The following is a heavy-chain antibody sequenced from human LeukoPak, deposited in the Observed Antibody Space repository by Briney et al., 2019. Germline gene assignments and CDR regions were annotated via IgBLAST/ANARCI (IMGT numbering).Heavy chain of an antibody. J-gene: IGHJ5*02. D-gene: IGHD3-22*01. CDR3: ARTLYYYDSSGYHWFDP. CDR1: GGSFSGYY. CDR2: IYYSGST. Sequence: SETLSLACAVYGGSFSGYYWSWIRQPPGKGLEWIGYIYYSGSTNYNPSLKSRVTISVDTSKNQFSLKLSSVTAADTAVYYCARTLYYYDSSGYHWFDPWGQGTLVTVSS. V-gene: IGHV4-59*01.